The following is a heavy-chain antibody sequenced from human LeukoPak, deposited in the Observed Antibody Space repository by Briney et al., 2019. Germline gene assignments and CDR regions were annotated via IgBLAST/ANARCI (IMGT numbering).Heavy chain of an antibody. V-gene: IGHV1-18*01. J-gene: IGHJ4*02. D-gene: IGHD3-10*01. CDR1: GYTFTRYG. CDR3: ARDGEYGTGSYYRGCFDY. Sequence: GASVKVSCKASGYTFTRYGISWVRQAPGQGLEWMGWISPYNGDTKYAQKLQGRVTMTTETSTSTAYMELRSLRSDDTAVYYCARDGEYGTGSYYRGCFDYWGQGTLVTVSS. CDR2: ISPYNGDT.